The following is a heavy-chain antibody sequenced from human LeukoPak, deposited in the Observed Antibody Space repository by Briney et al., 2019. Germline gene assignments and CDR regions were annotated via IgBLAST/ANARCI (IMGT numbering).Heavy chain of an antibody. V-gene: IGHV4-4*07. D-gene: IGHD5-18*01. CDR1: GGSINNYY. J-gene: IGHJ4*02. Sequence: SETLSLTCTVSGGSINNYYWSWIRQPAGKGLEWIGHIYSSGSTNYNPSLKSRVTMSVDTSKNQFSLKLSSVTAADTAVYYCARTNVDTAMVTFDYWGQGTLVTVSS. CDR3: ARTNVDTAMVTFDY. CDR2: IYSSGST.